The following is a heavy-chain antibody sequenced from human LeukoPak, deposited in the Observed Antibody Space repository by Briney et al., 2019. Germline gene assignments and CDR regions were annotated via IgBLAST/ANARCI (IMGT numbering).Heavy chain of an antibody. CDR1: GFIFRDYA. J-gene: IGHJ4*02. CDR2: LGNDGDT. CDR3: AKQEGWELGDYYFDY. V-gene: IGHV3-23*01. D-gene: IGHD1-26*01. Sequence: GGSLRLSCVASGFIFRDYAMSLVRQAPGKGLEWVSTLGNDGDTYYADSVKGRFTISRDNSRNTMYLQTNSLRAEDTALYYCAKQEGWELGDYYFDYWGQGTLVTVSS.